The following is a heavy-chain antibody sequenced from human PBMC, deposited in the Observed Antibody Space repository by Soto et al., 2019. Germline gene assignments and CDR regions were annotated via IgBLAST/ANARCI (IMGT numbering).Heavy chain of an antibody. D-gene: IGHD2-15*01. CDR2: IYYSGST. CDR1: GVTISSYY. J-gene: IGHJ3*02. V-gene: IGHV4-59*01. CDR3: ARGWGYCSGGSCYSGGWAFDI. Sequence: SETLSLTCTVSGVTISSYYWSWIRQPPGKGLEWIGYIYYSGSTNYNPALKRRVTRSVDTSKNQFSLKLSSVTAADTAVYYCARGWGYCSGGSCYSGGWAFDIWGQETMVTVSS.